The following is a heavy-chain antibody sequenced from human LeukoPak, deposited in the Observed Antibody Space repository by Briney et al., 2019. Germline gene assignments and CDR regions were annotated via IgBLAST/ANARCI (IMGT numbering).Heavy chain of an antibody. CDR2: INPNSGGT. V-gene: IGHV1-2*02. D-gene: IGHD4-23*01. J-gene: IGHJ6*03. CDR3: ARDAKLSNYMDV. Sequence: GASVKVSCKASGYTFTGYYMHWVRQAPGQGLEWMGWINPNSGGTNYAQKFQGRVTMTRDTSISTAYMELTRLRSDDTAVYHCARDAKLSNYMDVWGKGTTVTVSS. CDR1: GYTFTGYY.